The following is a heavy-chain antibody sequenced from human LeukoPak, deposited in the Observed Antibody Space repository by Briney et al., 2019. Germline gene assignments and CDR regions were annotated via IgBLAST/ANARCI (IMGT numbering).Heavy chain of an antibody. V-gene: IGHV1-69*01. CDR1: GGTFSSYA. J-gene: IGHJ6*03. Sequence: GASVKVSCKASGGTFSSYAISWVRQAPGQGLEWMGGVIPIFGTANYAQKFQGRVTITADESTSTAYMELSSLRSEDTAVYYCARGRWGVVVPAAIQDYYYYMDVWGKGTTVTVSS. CDR3: ARGRWGVVVPAAIQDYYYYMDV. CDR2: VIPIFGTA. D-gene: IGHD2-2*02.